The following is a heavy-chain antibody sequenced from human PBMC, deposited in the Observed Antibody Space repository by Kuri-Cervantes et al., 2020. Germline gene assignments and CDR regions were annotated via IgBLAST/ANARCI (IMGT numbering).Heavy chain of an antibody. V-gene: IGHV1-2*04. J-gene: IGHJ6*02. CDR1: GGTFSSYA. CDR3: ARVGWSDPNYYYYGMDV. Sequence: GGSLRLSCKASGGTFSSYAISWLRQAPGQGLEWMGWINPNSGGTNYAQKFQGWVTMTRDTSISTAYMELSRLRSDDTAVYYCARVGWSDPNYYYYGMDVWGQGTTVTVSS. CDR2: INPNSGGT. D-gene: IGHD6-19*01.